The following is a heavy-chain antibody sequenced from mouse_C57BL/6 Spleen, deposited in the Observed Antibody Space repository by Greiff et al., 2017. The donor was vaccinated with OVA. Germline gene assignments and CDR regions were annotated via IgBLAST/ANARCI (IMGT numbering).Heavy chain of an antibody. CDR2: INPSNGGT. CDR3: ARDSNYVRYYAMYY. Sequence: QVQLQQPGTALVKPGASVKLSCKASGYTFTSYWMHWVKQRPGQGLEWIGNINPSNGGTNYNEKFKSKDTLTVDKSSSTAYVQLSSLTSEDSAVYYCARDSNYVRYYAMYYWGQGTSVTVSS. V-gene: IGHV1-53*01. CDR1: GYTFTSYW. D-gene: IGHD2-5*01. J-gene: IGHJ4*01.